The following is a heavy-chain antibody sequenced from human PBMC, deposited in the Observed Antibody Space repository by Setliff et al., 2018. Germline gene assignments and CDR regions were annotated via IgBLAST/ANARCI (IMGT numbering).Heavy chain of an antibody. CDR3: ARARSLDFDY. Sequence: SETLSLTCIVSGDSISSNSHYWGWIRQPPGKGLEWIGTIYYSATTYCNPSLESRVTILIDKSKNQFSLNLTSVTAADTAVYYCARARSLDFDYWGQGMLVTVSS. V-gene: IGHV4-39*07. CDR1: GDSISSNSHY. J-gene: IGHJ4*02. CDR2: IYYSATT.